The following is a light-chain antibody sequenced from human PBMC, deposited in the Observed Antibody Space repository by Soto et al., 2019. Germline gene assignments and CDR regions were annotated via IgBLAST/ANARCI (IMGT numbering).Light chain of an antibody. J-gene: IGLJ2*01. CDR3: QSYDSSLSGVV. CDR1: SSNIGAGYD. Sequence: QSVLTQPPSVSGAPGQRVTISCTGSSSNIGAGYDVHWYQQFPGTAPKSLIYGNSNRPSGVPDRFSGSKSGTSASLAITGLQAEDEADYYCQSYDSSLSGVVFGGGTKLTV. CDR2: GNS. V-gene: IGLV1-40*01.